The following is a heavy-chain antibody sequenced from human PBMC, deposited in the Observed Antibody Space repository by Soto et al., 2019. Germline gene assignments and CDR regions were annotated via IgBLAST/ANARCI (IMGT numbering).Heavy chain of an antibody. CDR1: GDSISTYY. J-gene: IGHJ5*02. CDR2: IYYTGNT. V-gene: IGHV4-59*01. Sequence: PXGTLSLTCTVSGDSISTYYWSWIRQPPGKGLEWIAYIYYTGNTYYNPSLKSRVTISMDTSKNQFSLKLSSVTAADTAVYYCARYYYDSSGYYYGWFEPWGQGTLVTVSS. D-gene: IGHD3-22*01. CDR3: ARYYYDSSGYYYGWFEP.